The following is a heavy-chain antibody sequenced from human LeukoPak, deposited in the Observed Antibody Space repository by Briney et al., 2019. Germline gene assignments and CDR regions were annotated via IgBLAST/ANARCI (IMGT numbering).Heavy chain of an antibody. Sequence: PGGSLRLSCAASGFTVSNAWMNWVRQAPGKGLEWVSYISSSGSTIYYADSVKGRFTISRDDAKNSLYLQMNSLRAEDTAVYYCARESEEGRGFYDILTGETGYFDYWGQGTLVTVSS. J-gene: IGHJ4*02. CDR3: ARESEEGRGFYDILTGETGYFDY. CDR1: GFTVSNAW. CDR2: ISSSGSTI. V-gene: IGHV3-48*03. D-gene: IGHD3-9*01.